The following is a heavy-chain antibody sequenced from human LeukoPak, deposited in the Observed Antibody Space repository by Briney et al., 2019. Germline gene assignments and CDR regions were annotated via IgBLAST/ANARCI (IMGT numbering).Heavy chain of an antibody. CDR3: ARRAVVVLSPEWYFDL. Sequence: PSETLSLTCSVSGDSIRSFYWSWIRQVPGKGLEWIGYIYYRGSTNSNPSLQSRVTISGDTSKNRLSLRLSSVTAADTAVYYCARRAVVVLSPEWYFDLWGRGTPVTVSS. CDR1: GDSIRSFY. J-gene: IGHJ2*01. D-gene: IGHD2-15*01. V-gene: IGHV4-59*08. CDR2: IYYRGST.